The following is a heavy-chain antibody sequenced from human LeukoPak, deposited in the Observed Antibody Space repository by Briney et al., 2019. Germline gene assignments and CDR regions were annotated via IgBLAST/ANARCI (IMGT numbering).Heavy chain of an antibody. J-gene: IGHJ1*01. V-gene: IGHV3-21*01. Sequence: GGSLRLSCAASGLTFSSYSMNWVRQAPGKGLEWVSSIDFTSRYIYNADSVKGRFTTSRDNAKNSLDLQMNSPKVEDTAVYYCATPAAGPGAEYSLYWGQGTLVIVSS. CDR2: IDFTSRYI. D-gene: IGHD6-13*01. CDR1: GLTFSSYS. CDR3: ATPAAGPGAEYSLY.